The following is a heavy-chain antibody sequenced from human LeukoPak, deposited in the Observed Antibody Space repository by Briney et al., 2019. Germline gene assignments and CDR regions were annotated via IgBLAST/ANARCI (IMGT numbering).Heavy chain of an antibody. CDR2: ISYDGSNK. CDR3: AKEAATVTTGGAFDI. V-gene: IGHV3-30*04. Sequence: PGGSLRLSCAASGFTFSSYAMHWVRQAPGKGLEWVAVISYDGSNKYYADSVKGRFTISRDNSKNTLYLQMNSLRAEDTAVYYCAKEAATVTTGGAFDIWGQGTMVTVSS. D-gene: IGHD4-17*01. J-gene: IGHJ3*02. CDR1: GFTFSSYA.